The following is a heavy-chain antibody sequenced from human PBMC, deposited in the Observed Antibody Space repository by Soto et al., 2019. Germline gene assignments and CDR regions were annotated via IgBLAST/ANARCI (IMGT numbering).Heavy chain of an antibody. CDR2: IIPIFGTA. D-gene: IGHD3-22*01. CDR3: ARGTMMTYGMDV. Sequence: GASVKVSCKASGGTFSSYAIGWVRQAPGQGLEWMGGIIPIFGTANYAQKFQGRVTITADESTSTAYMELSSLRSEDTAVYYCARGTMMTYGMDVWGQGTTVTVS. V-gene: IGHV1-69*13. J-gene: IGHJ6*02. CDR1: GGTFSSYA.